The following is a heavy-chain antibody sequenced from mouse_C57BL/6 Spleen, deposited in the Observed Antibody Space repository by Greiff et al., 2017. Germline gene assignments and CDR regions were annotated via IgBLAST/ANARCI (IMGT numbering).Heavy chain of an antibody. J-gene: IGHJ2*01. CDR3: AKMGGNYEEYYFDY. Sequence: VQLQQSGPGLVQPSQSLSITCTVSGFSLTGYGVHWVRQSPGKGLEWLGVIWIVGSTDFNEAFMSRLSITKVNSKSQVFFKMNSLQADDTAIYSCAKMGGNYEEYYFDYWGQGTTLTVSS. V-gene: IGHV2-5*01. D-gene: IGHD2-1*01. CDR1: GFSLTGYG. CDR2: IWIVGST.